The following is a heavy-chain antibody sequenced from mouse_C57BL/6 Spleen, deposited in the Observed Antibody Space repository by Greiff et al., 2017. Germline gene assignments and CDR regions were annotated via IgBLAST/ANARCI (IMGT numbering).Heavy chain of an antibody. Sequence: QVQLKQPGAELAKPGASVKLSCKASGYTFTSYWMHWVKQRPGQGLEWIGKINPSSGYTKYNQKFKDKATLTADKSSSTAYMQLSSLTYEDSAVYYCAMLYDDDGLDYWGQGPTLTVSS. D-gene: IGHD2-4*01. CDR1: GYTFTSYW. V-gene: IGHV1-7*01. CDR2: INPSSGYT. J-gene: IGHJ2*01. CDR3: AMLYDDDGLDY.